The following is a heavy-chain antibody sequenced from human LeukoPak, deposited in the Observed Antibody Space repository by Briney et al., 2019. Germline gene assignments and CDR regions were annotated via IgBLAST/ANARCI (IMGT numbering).Heavy chain of an antibody. CDR1: GYTFTGYY. CDR2: INPNSGGT. V-gene: IGHV1-2*02. Sequence: SVKVSCKASGYTFTGYYMHWVRQAPGQGLEWMGWINPNSGGTNYAQKSQGRVTMTRDTSISTAYMELSRLRSDDTAVYYCARENGDYWTRNYYYGMDVWGQGTTVTVSS. D-gene: IGHD4-17*01. CDR3: ARENGDYWTRNYYYGMDV. J-gene: IGHJ6*02.